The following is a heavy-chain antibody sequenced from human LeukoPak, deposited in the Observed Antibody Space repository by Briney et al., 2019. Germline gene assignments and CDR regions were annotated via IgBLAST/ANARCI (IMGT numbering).Heavy chain of an antibody. V-gene: IGHV3-7*01. Sequence: AGGSLRLSCAASGFTFSDYSMSWVRQAPGKGLEWVANIKEDGSDKYYVDSVKGRFTISRDHARNSLYLQMNSLRVEDTAVYYCARRATRFDYWGQGTLVAVSS. CDR1: GFTFSDYS. D-gene: IGHD5-24*01. CDR3: ARRATRFDY. CDR2: IKEDGSDK. J-gene: IGHJ4*02.